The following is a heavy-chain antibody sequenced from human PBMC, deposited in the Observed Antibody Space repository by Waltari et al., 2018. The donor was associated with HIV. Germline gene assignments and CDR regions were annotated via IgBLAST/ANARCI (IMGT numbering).Heavy chain of an antibody. Sequence: QVQIVQSGAEVKKPGASVKVSCKASGYTFTNYAMHWVRQAPGQRLEWMGWINAGKGNTKYSRKFQGRGTITRDTSASTAYMELSSLRSEDTAVYYSARVRGSGNYYGGAFDIWGQGTMVTVSS. J-gene: IGHJ3*02. CDR3: ARVRGSGNYYGGAFDI. CDR2: INAGKGNT. V-gene: IGHV1-3*01. D-gene: IGHD3-10*01. CDR1: GYTFTNYA.